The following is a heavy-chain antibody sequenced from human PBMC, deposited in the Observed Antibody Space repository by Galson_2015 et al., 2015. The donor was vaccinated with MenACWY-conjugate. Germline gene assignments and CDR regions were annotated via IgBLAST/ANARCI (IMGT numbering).Heavy chain of an antibody. CDR2: IIPILGIA. Sequence: SVKVSCKASGGTFSSYAISWVRQAPGQGLEWMGRIIPILGIANYAQKFQGRVTMTRDTSTSTVYMELSSLRSEDTAVYYCAREGFSGEVGAFDIWGQGTMITVSS. CDR1: GGTFSSYA. CDR3: AREGFSGEVGAFDI. V-gene: IGHV1-69*04. J-gene: IGHJ3*02. D-gene: IGHD7-27*01.